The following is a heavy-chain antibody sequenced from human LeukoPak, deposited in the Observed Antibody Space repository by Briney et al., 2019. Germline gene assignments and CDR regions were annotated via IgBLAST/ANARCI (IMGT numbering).Heavy chain of an antibody. V-gene: IGHV4-4*02. D-gene: IGHD1-1*01. CDR1: GGSISSSNW. J-gene: IGHJ4*02. CDR3: ARVNINNWHSCDY. Sequence: SETLSLTCAVSGGSISSSNWWGWVRQPPGKGLEWIGEIYHSGSPNYNPSLKSRVTISVDKSRNHFSLNLSSVTAADTAVYYCARVNINNWHSCDYWDQGTLVTVSS. CDR2: IYHSGSP.